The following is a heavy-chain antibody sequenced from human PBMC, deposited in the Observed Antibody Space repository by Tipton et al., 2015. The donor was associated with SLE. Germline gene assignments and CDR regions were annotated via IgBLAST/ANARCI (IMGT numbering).Heavy chain of an antibody. D-gene: IGHD6-13*01. J-gene: IGHJ3*02. CDR2: IYYSGST. Sequence: TLSLTCTVSGGSISSHYWSWIRQPPGKGLEWIGYIYYSGSTNYNPSLKSRATISVDTSKNQFSLKLSSVTAADTAVYYCARDRSSSWGGNAFDIWGQGTMVTVSS. CDR3: ARDRSSSWGGNAFDI. CDR1: GGSISSHY. V-gene: IGHV4-59*11.